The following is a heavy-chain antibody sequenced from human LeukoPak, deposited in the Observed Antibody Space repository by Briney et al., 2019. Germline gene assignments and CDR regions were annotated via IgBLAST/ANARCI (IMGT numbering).Heavy chain of an antibody. CDR1: GGSISSYY. Sequence: SETLSLTCTVSGGSISSYYWSWIRQPPGKGLEWIGYIYYSGSTNYSPSLKGRVTISVDTSKNQFSLKLSSVTAADTAVYYCARGSYDFWIGGREVDVWGKGTTVTVSS. D-gene: IGHD3-3*01. CDR2: IYYSGST. CDR3: ARGSYDFWIGGREVDV. V-gene: IGHV4-59*01. J-gene: IGHJ6*04.